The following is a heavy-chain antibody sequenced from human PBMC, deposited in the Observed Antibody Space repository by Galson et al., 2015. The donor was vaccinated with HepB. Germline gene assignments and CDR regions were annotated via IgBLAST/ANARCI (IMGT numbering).Heavy chain of an antibody. J-gene: IGHJ4*02. D-gene: IGHD2-8*01. CDR3: ARGIGLYYEPQD. V-gene: IGHV1-18*04. Sequence: QSGAEVKKPGASVKVSCKASGYTFTMFDISWVRQAPGQGLEWMGWISTYNGNTNYAQKYQGRVAMTTDTSTSSAYMELRSLRSDDTAVYYCARGIGLYYEPQDWGQGPLVTVSP. CDR2: ISTYNGNT. CDR1: GYTFTMFD.